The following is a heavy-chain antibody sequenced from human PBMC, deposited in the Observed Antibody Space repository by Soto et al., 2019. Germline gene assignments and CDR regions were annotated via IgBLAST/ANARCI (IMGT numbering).Heavy chain of an antibody. CDR3: ARQRLWGTSGYYYFEN. CDR2: IYPGDSDT. Sequence: ESLKISCKGSGHIFSNYWIGWVRQMPGKGLEWMGIIYPGDSDTRYSQSFQGQVTITVDKSIRTAYLQWSRLKASDTAIYYCARQRLWGTSGYYYFENWGQGTLVTVSS. V-gene: IGHV5-51*01. J-gene: IGHJ4*02. D-gene: IGHD3-22*01. CDR1: GHIFSNYW.